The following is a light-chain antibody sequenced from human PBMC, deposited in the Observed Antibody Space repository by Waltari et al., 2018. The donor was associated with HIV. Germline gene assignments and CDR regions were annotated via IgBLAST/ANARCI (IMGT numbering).Light chain of an antibody. CDR1: QSVSSF. Sequence: EIVLTQSPATLSLSPGERATLSCRASQSVSSFLAWYQQSPGQAPRLLIFDASNRATGIPARFSGSGSGTDFTLTISSLEPEDFAVYYCQQRVNWPPLSFGGGTKVEIK. J-gene: IGKJ4*01. V-gene: IGKV3-11*01. CDR2: DAS. CDR3: QQRVNWPPLS.